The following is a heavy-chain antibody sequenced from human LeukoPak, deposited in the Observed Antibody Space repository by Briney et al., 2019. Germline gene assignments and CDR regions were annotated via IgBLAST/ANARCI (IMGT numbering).Heavy chain of an antibody. Sequence: ASVKVSCKASGYTFTSYYMHWVRQAPGQGLEWMGIINPSGGSTSYAQKFQGRVTMTRDMSTSTVYMELSSLRSEDTAVYYCARVPRGFGDSDYWGQGTLVTVSS. D-gene: IGHD3-10*01. CDR3: ARVPRGFGDSDY. CDR1: GYTFTSYY. J-gene: IGHJ4*02. V-gene: IGHV1-46*01. CDR2: INPSGGST.